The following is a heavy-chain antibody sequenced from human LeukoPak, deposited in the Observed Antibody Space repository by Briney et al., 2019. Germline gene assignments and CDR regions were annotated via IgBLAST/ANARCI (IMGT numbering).Heavy chain of an antibody. J-gene: IGHJ5*02. CDR3: ARAESGEYYGSGSYHPWFDP. D-gene: IGHD3-10*01. V-gene: IGHV1-8*01. CDR2: MNPNSGNT. Sequence: GASVKVSCKASGYTFTSYDINWVRQATGQGLEWMGWMNPNSGNTGYAQKFQGRVTMTRNTSISTAYMELSSLRSEDTAVYYCARAESGEYYGSGSYHPWFDPWGQGTLVTVSS. CDR1: GYTFTSYD.